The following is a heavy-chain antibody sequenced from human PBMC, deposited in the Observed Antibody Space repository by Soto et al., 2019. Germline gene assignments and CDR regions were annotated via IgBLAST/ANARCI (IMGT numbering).Heavy chain of an antibody. CDR3: AKGDYYDSSGGLV. D-gene: IGHD3-22*01. CDR2: ISGSGGST. Sequence: EVQLLESGGGLVQPGGSLRLSCAASGFTFSSYVMSWVRQAPGKGLEWVSAISGSGGSTYYADSVKGRFTISRDNSKNTLYLQMNSLRAEDTAVYYCAKGDYYDSSGGLVWCQGILATVSS. V-gene: IGHV3-23*01. J-gene: IGHJ4*02. CDR1: GFTFSSYV.